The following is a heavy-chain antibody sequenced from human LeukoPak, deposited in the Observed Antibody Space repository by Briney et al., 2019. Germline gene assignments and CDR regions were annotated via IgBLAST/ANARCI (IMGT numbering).Heavy chain of an antibody. J-gene: IGHJ4*02. V-gene: IGHV4-39*01. CDR2: IYYSGST. CDR1: GGSISGSSYY. D-gene: IGHD6-13*01. CDR3: ARRRNFGSSWLKYFDY. Sequence: SETLSLTCTVSGGSISGSSYYWGWIRQPPGKGLEWIGSIYYSGSTYYHPSLKSRVTISVDTSKNQFSLKLSSVTAADTAVYYCARRRNFGSSWLKYFDYWGQGTLVTVSS.